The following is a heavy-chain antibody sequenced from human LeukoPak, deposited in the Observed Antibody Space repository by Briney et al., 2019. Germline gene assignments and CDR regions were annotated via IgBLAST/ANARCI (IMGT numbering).Heavy chain of an antibody. CDR2: IYYSGST. J-gene: IGHJ4*02. Sequence: SETLSLTCTVSGGSISSYYWSWIRQPPGKGLEWIGTIYYSGSTYYNPSLKSRVAISVDTSKNQFSLKLSSVTAADTAVYYCARQGSGNYLSPVNYWGQGTLVTVSS. CDR3: ARQGSGNYLSPVNY. CDR1: GGSISSYY. D-gene: IGHD1-26*01. V-gene: IGHV4-59*04.